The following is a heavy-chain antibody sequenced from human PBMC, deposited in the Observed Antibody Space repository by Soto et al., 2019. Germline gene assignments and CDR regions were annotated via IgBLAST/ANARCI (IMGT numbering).Heavy chain of an antibody. CDR2: IYYSGST. V-gene: IGHV4-31*03. CDR1: GGSISSGGYY. D-gene: IGHD1-20*01. Sequence: SETLSLTCTVSGGSISSGGYYWSWIRQHPGKGLEWIGYIYYSGSTYYNPSLKSRVTISVDTSNNQFSLKLSSVTAADTAVYYCATSGITGLHYYYGMDVWGQGTTVTVSS. J-gene: IGHJ6*02. CDR3: ATSGITGLHYYYGMDV.